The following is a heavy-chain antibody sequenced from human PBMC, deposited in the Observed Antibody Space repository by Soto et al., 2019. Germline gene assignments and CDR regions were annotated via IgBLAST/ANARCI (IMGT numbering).Heavy chain of an antibody. CDR1: GYTFTSYY. D-gene: IGHD5-12*01. Sequence: GASVKVSCKASGYTFTSYYMHWVRQAPGQGLEWMGIINPSGGSTSYAQKFQGRVTMTRDTSTSTVYMELSSLRSEDTAVYYCGGGGYDASYYYYGMDVWGQGTTVTVSS. V-gene: IGHV1-46*01. J-gene: IGHJ6*02. CDR2: INPSGGST. CDR3: GGGGYDASYYYYGMDV.